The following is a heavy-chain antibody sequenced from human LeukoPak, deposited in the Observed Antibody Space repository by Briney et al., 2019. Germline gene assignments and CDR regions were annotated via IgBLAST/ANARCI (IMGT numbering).Heavy chain of an antibody. CDR3: ARNGLLWFGSDY. V-gene: IGHV3-21*01. CDR2: ISSSSSYI. D-gene: IGHD3-10*01. CDR1: GFTFTTYT. J-gene: IGHJ4*02. Sequence: GGSLSLSCAASGFTFTTYTMNWVRQAPGKGLEWVSSISSSSSYIYYADSVKGRFTISRDNAKNSLYLQMNSLRAEDTAVYYCARNGLLWFGSDYWGQGTLVTVSS.